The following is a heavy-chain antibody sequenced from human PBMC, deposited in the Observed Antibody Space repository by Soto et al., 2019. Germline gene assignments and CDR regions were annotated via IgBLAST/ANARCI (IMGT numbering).Heavy chain of an antibody. J-gene: IGHJ6*02. D-gene: IGHD3-9*01. CDR1: GYTFTNYV. Sequence: ASVKVSCKASGYTFTNYVMHWVRQAPGQRLEWMGSINAGDDNTKYSQKFQGRVTITTDTSASTAYMELSSLRSEDTAVYYCARDQRYFDWLTVHYYYGMDAWGQGTTVTV. CDR2: INAGDDNT. CDR3: ARDQRYFDWLTVHYYYGMDA. V-gene: IGHV1-3*01.